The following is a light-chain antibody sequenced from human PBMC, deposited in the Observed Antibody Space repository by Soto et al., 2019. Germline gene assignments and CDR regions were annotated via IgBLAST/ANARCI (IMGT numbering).Light chain of an antibody. CDR1: YTVGSN. J-gene: IGKJ5*01. Sequence: MVMTQSPDTLSVSSGERATLSCRASYTVGSNLAWYQQKPGQAPRXLIYRASTRASGIAARFSGSGSGTELTITIASLQSEDFEVYDCQQYDRWPMTFGQGTRLEIK. V-gene: IGKV3-15*01. CDR3: QQYDRWPMT. CDR2: RAS.